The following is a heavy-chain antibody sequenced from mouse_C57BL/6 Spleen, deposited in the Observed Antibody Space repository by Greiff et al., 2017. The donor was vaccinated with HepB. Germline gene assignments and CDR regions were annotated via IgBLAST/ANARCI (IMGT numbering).Heavy chain of an antibody. D-gene: IGHD2-4*01. CDR2: INYDGSST. CDR1: GFTFSDYY. V-gene: IGHV5-16*01. CDR3: ARDLNDYDWYFDV. J-gene: IGHJ1*03. Sequence: EVMLVESEGGLVQPGSSMKLSCTASGFTFSDYYMAWVRQVPEKGLEWVANINYDGSSTYYLDSLKSRFIISRDNAKNILYLQMSSLKSEDTATYYCARDLNDYDWYFDVWGTGTTVTVSS.